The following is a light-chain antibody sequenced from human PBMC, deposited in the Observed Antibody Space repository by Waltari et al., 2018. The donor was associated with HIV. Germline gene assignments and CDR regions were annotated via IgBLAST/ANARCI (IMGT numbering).Light chain of an antibody. J-gene: IGKJ1*01. Sequence: QVTHLPSTLTASAGDRVSITCRVSQSVDNFLAWYQQSPGQAPNLLIYRASTLESGVPSRFSGSGFGTDFTLTINNLQPNDFATYYCQQSQSYSLFMFGPGTKVEIK. CDR1: QSVDNF. CDR3: QQSQSYSLFM. CDR2: RAS. V-gene: IGKV1-5*03.